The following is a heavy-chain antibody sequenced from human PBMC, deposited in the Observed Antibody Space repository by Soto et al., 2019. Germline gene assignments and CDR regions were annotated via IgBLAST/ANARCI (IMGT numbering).Heavy chain of an antibody. D-gene: IGHD2-2*01. Sequence: QVQLVQSGAEVKKPGSSVKVSCKASGGTFSSYTISWVRQAPGQGLEWMGRIIPILGIANCAQKFQGRVTITADKSTSTAYMELSSLRSEDTAVYYCAGDCSSTSCYAYPWGQGTLVTVSS. CDR3: AGDCSSTSCYAYP. CDR2: IIPILGIA. CDR1: GGTFSSYT. V-gene: IGHV1-69*08. J-gene: IGHJ5*02.